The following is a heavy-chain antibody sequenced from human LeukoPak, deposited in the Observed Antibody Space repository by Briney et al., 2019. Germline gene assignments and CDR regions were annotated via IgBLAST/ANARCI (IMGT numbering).Heavy chain of an antibody. D-gene: IGHD1-1*01. Sequence: GGSLRLSCVASGFTFSSYSMNWVRQAPGKGVEWVSSISSSSSYKYYTDSVKGRFTISGDNAKNSLYLQMNSLRAEDTAVYYCARSAAGTYYWGQGTLVTVSS. J-gene: IGHJ4*02. CDR2: ISSSSSYK. CDR3: ARSAAGTYY. CDR1: GFTFSSYS. V-gene: IGHV3-21*01.